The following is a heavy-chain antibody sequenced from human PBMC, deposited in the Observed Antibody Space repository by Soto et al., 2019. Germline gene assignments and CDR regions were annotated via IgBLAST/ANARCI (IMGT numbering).Heavy chain of an antibody. CDR2: INPNSGGT. D-gene: IGHD3-22*01. Sequence: ASVKVSCKASGYTFTGYYMHWVRQAPGQGLEWMGWINPNSGGTNYAQKFQGRVTMTRDTSISTAYMELSRLRSDDTAVYYCVRVGNTYYYDSSGYHRAFDIWGQGTMVTV. CDR3: VRVGNTYYYDSSGYHRAFDI. V-gene: IGHV1-2*02. CDR1: GYTFTGYY. J-gene: IGHJ3*02.